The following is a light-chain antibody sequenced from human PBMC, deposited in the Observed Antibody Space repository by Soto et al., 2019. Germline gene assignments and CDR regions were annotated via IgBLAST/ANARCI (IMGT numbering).Light chain of an antibody. V-gene: IGKV1-5*03. Sequence: DIQMTQSPSTLSASVGDRDTITCRASQTISSWLAWYQQKPGKAPKLLIYKASTLKSGVPSRFSGSGSGTEFTLTISSLQPDDFATYYCQHYNSYSEAFGQGTKVDNK. CDR3: QHYNSYSEA. CDR1: QTISSW. J-gene: IGKJ1*01. CDR2: KAS.